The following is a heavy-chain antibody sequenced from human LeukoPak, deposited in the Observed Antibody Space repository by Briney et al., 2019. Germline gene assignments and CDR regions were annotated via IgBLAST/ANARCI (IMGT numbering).Heavy chain of an antibody. Sequence: GGSLRLSCAASGFTFSSYSMNWVRQAPGKGLEWVSSISSSSSYIYYADSVKGRFTISRDNAKNSLYLQMNSLRAEDTAVYYCARSPYYYGSGNWFDPWGQGTLVTVSS. CDR1: GFTFSSYS. D-gene: IGHD3-10*01. V-gene: IGHV3-21*01. CDR2: ISSSSSYI. J-gene: IGHJ5*02. CDR3: ARSPYYYGSGNWFDP.